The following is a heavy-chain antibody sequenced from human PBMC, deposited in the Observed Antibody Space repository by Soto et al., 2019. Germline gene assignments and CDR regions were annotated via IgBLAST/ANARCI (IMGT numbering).Heavy chain of an antibody. Sequence: ASVMVSCKASGYTFTSYGISWVRQAPGQGLEWMGWISAYNGNTNYAQKLQGRVTMTTDTSTSTAYMELRSLRSDDTAVYYCARDHYDFWSGYEGYYYYYGMDVWGQGTTVTAP. D-gene: IGHD3-3*01. CDR3: ARDHYDFWSGYEGYYYYYGMDV. CDR1: GYTFTSYG. J-gene: IGHJ6*02. CDR2: ISAYNGNT. V-gene: IGHV1-18*01.